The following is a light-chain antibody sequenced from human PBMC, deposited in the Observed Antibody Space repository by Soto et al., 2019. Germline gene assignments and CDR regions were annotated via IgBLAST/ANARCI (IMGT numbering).Light chain of an antibody. V-gene: IGLV2-14*01. CDR2: EVS. J-gene: IGLJ1*01. Sequence: QSALTQPDSVSGSTGQSITISSTGTRSDVGGYNYVSWYQQHPGKAPKLMIYEVSNRPSGVSNRFSASKSGNTASLTISGLQAEDEAEYYFSSYTSSSTYVFGTVTELTVL. CDR3: SSYTSSSTYV. CDR1: RSDVGGYNY.